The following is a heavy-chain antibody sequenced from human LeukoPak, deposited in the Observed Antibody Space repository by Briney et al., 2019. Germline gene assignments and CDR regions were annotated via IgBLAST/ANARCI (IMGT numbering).Heavy chain of an antibody. CDR2: INWNGGST. V-gene: IGHV3-20*01. CDR3: ARGSYGDYVFDH. J-gene: IGHJ4*02. D-gene: IGHD4-17*01. CDR1: GFTFDDYG. Sequence: PGGSLRLSCAASGFTFDDYGMSWVRQAPGKGLEWVSGINWNGGSTGYADSVKGRFTISRDNAKNSLYLQMNSLRAEDTASYHCARGSYGDYVFDHWGQGTLVTVSS.